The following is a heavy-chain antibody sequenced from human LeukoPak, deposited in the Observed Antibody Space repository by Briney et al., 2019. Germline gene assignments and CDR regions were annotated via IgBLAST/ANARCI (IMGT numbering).Heavy chain of an antibody. CDR3: ARVSPSGDYFDY. J-gene: IGHJ4*02. Sequence: PGGSLRLSCAASGFTFSSYAMHWVRQAPGKGLEWVAVISYDGSNKYYADSVKGRFTISRDYSKNTLYLQMNSLRAEDTAVYYCARVSPSGDYFDYWGQGTLVTVSS. CDR2: ISYDGSNK. CDR1: GFTFSSYA. D-gene: IGHD4-17*01. V-gene: IGHV3-30*04.